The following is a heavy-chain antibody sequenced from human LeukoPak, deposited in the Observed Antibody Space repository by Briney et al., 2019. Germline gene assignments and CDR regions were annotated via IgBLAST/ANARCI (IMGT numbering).Heavy chain of an antibody. J-gene: IGHJ5*02. CDR3: ARGITMIRGNNWFDP. Sequence: SQTLSLTCTVSGGSISSGGYYWSWLRQHPGKGLEWIGYIYYSGSTYYNPSLKSRVTISVDTSKNQFSLKLSSVTAADTAVYYCARGITMIRGNNWFDPWGQGTLVTVSS. V-gene: IGHV4-31*03. CDR1: GGSISSGGYY. D-gene: IGHD3-22*01. CDR2: IYYSGST.